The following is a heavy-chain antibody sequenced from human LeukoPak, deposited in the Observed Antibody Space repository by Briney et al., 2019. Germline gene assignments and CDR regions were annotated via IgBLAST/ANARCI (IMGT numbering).Heavy chain of an antibody. V-gene: IGHV4-34*01. J-gene: IGHJ5*02. CDR3: ARGVDDAADGADCFDP. D-gene: IGHD3-16*01. CDR2: INHSGST. Sequence: SETLSLICAVYGGSFSDYYWNWIRQSPGKGLEWIGEINHSGSTRYNPSLTGRVTISVDTSKNQFSLKLSSVTAADTAVYYCARGVDDAADGADCFDPWGQGTLVTVSP. CDR1: GGSFSDYY.